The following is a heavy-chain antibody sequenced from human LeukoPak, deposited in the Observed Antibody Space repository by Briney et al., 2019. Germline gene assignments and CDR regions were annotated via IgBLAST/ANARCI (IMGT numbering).Heavy chain of an antibody. J-gene: IGHJ4*02. CDR3: AREDDYGDGDY. Sequence: PSETLSLTCSVSGGSISSSSSDWGWIRQPPGKGREWIVSIYYSGRSFDNPALKSRVTISVDTSKDQFSLKLSSVTAADTAVYYCAREDDYGDGDYWGQGTLVTVSS. CDR2: IYYSGRS. CDR1: GGSISSSSSD. V-gene: IGHV4-39*07. D-gene: IGHD4-17*01.